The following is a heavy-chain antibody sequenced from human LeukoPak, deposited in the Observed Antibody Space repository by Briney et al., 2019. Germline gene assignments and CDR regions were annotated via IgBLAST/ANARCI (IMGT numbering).Heavy chain of an antibody. D-gene: IGHD3-22*01. Sequence: PGESLRLSCAASGFTFSSYSMNWVRQAPGKGLEWVSAISSSSSYIYYADSVKGRFTISRDNAKNSLYLQMNSLRAEDTAVYYCAKSMGLRITMKSPGYWGQGALVSVSS. CDR3: AKSMGLRITMKSPGY. CDR2: ISSSSSYI. CDR1: GFTFSSYS. V-gene: IGHV3-21*01. J-gene: IGHJ4*02.